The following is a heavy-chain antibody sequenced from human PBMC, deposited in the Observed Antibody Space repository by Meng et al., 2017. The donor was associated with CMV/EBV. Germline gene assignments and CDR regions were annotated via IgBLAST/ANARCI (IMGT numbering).Heavy chain of an antibody. CDR2: IKSKTDGGTT. J-gene: IGHJ4*02. Sequence: FPFPSAWMNCVRRAPGKGLEWVGRIKSKTDGGTTDYAAPVKGRFTISRDDSKNTLYLQMNSLKSEDTAVYYCTTVLDYDFWSGSRGYWGQGTLVTVSS. CDR1: FPFPSAW. V-gene: IGHV3-15*07. D-gene: IGHD3-3*01. CDR3: TTVLDYDFWSGSRGY.